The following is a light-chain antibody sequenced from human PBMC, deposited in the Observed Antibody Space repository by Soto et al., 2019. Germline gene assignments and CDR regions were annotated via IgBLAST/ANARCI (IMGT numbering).Light chain of an antibody. V-gene: IGLV2-14*01. CDR1: SSDVGGYDF. Sequence: QSVLTQPASVSGSPGQSITISCTGTSSDVGGYDFVSWYQHHPGKVPKLMIFEVSKRPSGVSNRFSGSKSGNTASLTISGLQAEDDADYYCSSYTSTTLVFGGGTKLTVL. CDR3: SSYTSTTLV. J-gene: IGLJ2*01. CDR2: EVS.